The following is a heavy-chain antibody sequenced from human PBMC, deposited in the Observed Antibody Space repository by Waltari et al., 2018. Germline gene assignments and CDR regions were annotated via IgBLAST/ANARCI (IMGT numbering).Heavy chain of an antibody. CDR2: SRNKAKSYST. CDR3: ASGYCSGGPCYSSSGDY. D-gene: IGHD2-15*01. CDR1: GFSFRDPS. J-gene: IGHJ4*02. Sequence: VQLVESGGGLVQPGGSLRLSCAAPGFSFRDPSMDWVRPAPGKGLEWVGRSRNKAKSYSTGYAASVKGRFTISRDDSENSLYLQKDNLKTEDTAVYYCASGYCSGGPCYSSSGDYWGQGTLVTVSS. V-gene: IGHV3-72*01.